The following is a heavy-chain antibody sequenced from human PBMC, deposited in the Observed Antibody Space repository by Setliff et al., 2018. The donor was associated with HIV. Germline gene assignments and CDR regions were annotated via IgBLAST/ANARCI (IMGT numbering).Heavy chain of an antibody. CDR1: GDSISNYY. CDR3: ARATVDYYGSSTSSRWYNWFDP. D-gene: IGHD3-22*01. V-gene: IGHV4-59*01. Sequence: LSLTCIVPGDSISNYYWNWVRQPPGKGPEWIGFIYDSGSTAYNPSLRSRVSISVDTSKNEFSLQLRSVTAADTAVYYCARATVDYYGSSTSSRWYNWFDPWGQGTLVTVSS. CDR2: IYDSGST. J-gene: IGHJ5*02.